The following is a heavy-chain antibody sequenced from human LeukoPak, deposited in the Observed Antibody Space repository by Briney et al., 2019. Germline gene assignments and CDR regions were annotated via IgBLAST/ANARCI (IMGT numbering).Heavy chain of an antibody. CDR2: ISAYNGNT. CDR3: ARHGYGDYGGYYYGMDV. V-gene: IGHV1-18*01. CDR1: GYTFTSYG. D-gene: IGHD4-17*01. Sequence: ASVKVSCKASGYTFTSYGISWVRQAPGQGLEWMGWISAYNGNTNYAQKLQGRVTMTTDTSTSTAYMEPRSLRSDDTAVYYCARHGYGDYGGYYYGMDVWGQGTTVTVSS. J-gene: IGHJ6*02.